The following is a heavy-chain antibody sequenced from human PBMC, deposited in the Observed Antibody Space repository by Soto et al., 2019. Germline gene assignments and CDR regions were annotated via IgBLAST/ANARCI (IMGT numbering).Heavy chain of an antibody. CDR3: ARHHSYGYAFDS. J-gene: IGHJ3*02. V-gene: IGHV4-59*08. Sequence: SQTLSLTCTVSGGSISSYYWSWIRQPPGKGLEWIGYIYYSGSTNYNPSLKSRVTISVDTSKNQFSLKLSSVTAADTAVYYCARHHSYGYAFDSWGQGTMVTVSS. CDR2: IYYSGST. D-gene: IGHD5-18*01. CDR1: GGSISSYY.